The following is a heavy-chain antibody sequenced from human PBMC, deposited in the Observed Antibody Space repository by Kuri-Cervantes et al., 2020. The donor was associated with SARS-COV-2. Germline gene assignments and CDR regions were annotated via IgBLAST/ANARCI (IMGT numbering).Heavy chain of an antibody. V-gene: IGHV3-30*18. CDR3: AKDRAGVHDF. D-gene: IGHD2-21*01. J-gene: IGHJ4*02. Sequence: GESLKISCAASGFTFSSYGMHWVRQAPGKGLEWVAVISYDGSNKYYADSVKGRFTISRDNSKNTLYLQMKSLRDEDTAIYYCAKDRAGVHDFWGQGTPVTVSS. CDR1: GFTFSSYG. CDR2: ISYDGSNK.